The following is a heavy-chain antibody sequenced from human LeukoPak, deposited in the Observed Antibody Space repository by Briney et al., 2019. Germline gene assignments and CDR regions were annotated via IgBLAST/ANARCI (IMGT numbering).Heavy chain of an antibody. CDR3: ARVSDSGSQAYFYYMDV. Sequence: SETLSLTCNVSGGSIRGYYWSWIRQPPGKGLEWIGYIYSSGSTNYNPSLKSRVTMSVDTSKNQFSLKVSSVTAADTAVYYCARVSDSGSQAYFYYMDVWGKGTTVTISS. CDR2: IYSSGST. V-gene: IGHV4-59*01. J-gene: IGHJ6*03. CDR1: GGSIRGYY. D-gene: IGHD3-10*01.